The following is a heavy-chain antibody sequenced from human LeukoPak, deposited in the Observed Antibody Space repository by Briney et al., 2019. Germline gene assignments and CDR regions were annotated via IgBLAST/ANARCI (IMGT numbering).Heavy chain of an antibody. Sequence: SETLSLTCSVSGDSISSGSYYWSWIRQPAGKGLEWIGRIYTTGSTNYNPCLKSRVTISVDTSENQFSLRLSSVTAADTAVYYCARGSLGREVSAFFKNWGQGILVTVSS. CDR3: ARGSLGREVSAFFKN. D-gene: IGHD5/OR15-5a*01. V-gene: IGHV4-61*02. CDR2: IYTTGST. J-gene: IGHJ4*02. CDR1: GDSISSGSYY.